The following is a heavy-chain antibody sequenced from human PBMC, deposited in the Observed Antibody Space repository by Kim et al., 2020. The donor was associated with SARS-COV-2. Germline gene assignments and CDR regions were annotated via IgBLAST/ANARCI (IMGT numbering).Heavy chain of an antibody. CDR1: GYSISSGYY. CDR2: IYHSGST. D-gene: IGHD6-19*01. V-gene: IGHV4-38-2*02. Sequence: SETLSLTCTVSGYSISSGYYWGWIRQPPGKGLEWIGSIYHSGSTYYNPSLKSRVTISVDTSKNQFSLKLSSVTAADTAVYYCARVVLAVAGFEAMDVWGQETTVTVSS. J-gene: IGHJ6*02. CDR3: ARVVLAVAGFEAMDV.